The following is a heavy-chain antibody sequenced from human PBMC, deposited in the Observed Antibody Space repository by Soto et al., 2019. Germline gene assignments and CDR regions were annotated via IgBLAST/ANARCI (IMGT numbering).Heavy chain of an antibody. CDR1: GFTFSSYA. J-gene: IGHJ5*02. Sequence: GGSLRLSCAASGFTFSSYAMSWVRQAPGKGLGWVSAISSSGGSTFYADSVKGRFTISRDNAKNSLYLQMNSLRDEDTAVYYCARDSPYSSSWYDLNWFDPWGQGTLVTVSS. D-gene: IGHD6-13*01. CDR2: ISSSGGST. CDR3: ARDSPYSSSWYDLNWFDP. V-gene: IGHV3-23*01.